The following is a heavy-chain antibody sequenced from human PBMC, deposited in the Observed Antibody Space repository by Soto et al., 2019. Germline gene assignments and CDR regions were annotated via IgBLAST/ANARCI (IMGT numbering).Heavy chain of an antibody. Sequence: PSETLSLTCAVYGGSFSGYYWSWIRQPPGKGLEWIGEINHSGSTNYNPSLKSRVTISVDTSKNQFSLKLSSVTAADTAVYYCARSGGATQNYYYYYGMDVWGQGTTVTVSS. V-gene: IGHV4-34*01. D-gene: IGHD1-26*01. CDR2: INHSGST. J-gene: IGHJ6*02. CDR1: GGSFSGYY. CDR3: ARSGGATQNYYYYYGMDV.